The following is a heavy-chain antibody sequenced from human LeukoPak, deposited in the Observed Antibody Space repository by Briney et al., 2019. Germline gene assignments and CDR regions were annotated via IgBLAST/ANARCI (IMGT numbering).Heavy chain of an antibody. CDR2: ISHDVKTT. V-gene: IGHV3-30*04. CDR1: GFSFSDSV. D-gene: IGHD1-26*01. CDR3: ARDSRSRGFDY. J-gene: IGHJ4*02. Sequence: GKSLRLSCVASGFSFSDSVIHWVRQAPGKGLGWVAVISHDVKTTYYADSAKGRFTISRDNSRNTVFLQMNSLRAEDTAVYYCARDSRSRGFDYWGQGTLVTVSS.